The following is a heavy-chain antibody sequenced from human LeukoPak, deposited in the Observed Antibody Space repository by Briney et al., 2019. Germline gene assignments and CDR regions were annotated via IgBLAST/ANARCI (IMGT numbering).Heavy chain of an antibody. CDR3: ARANNYYDSSGNFDY. V-gene: IGHV4-30-4*01. CDR2: IYYSGST. D-gene: IGHD3-22*01. J-gene: IGHJ4*02. CDR1: GGSISSGDYY. Sequence: SQTLSLTCTVSGGSISSGDYYWSWIRQPPGKGLEWIGYIYYSGSTYYNPSLKSRVTISVDTSKNQFSLKLSSVTAADTAVYYCARANNYYDSSGNFDYWGRGTLVTVSS.